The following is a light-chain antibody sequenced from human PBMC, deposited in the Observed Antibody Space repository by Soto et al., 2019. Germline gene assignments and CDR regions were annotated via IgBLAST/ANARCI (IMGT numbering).Light chain of an antibody. CDR3: QPRADWPIT. CDR2: DAS. Sequence: ELVLTQSPATLSLSPGGRATRSCRASQSVSSYLAWYQQKPGQAPRLLIYDASNRATGIPARFSGSGSGTDFTLTISSLEPDDFAVSYCQPRADWPITFGQGTRLEIK. CDR1: QSVSSY. V-gene: IGKV3-11*01. J-gene: IGKJ5*01.